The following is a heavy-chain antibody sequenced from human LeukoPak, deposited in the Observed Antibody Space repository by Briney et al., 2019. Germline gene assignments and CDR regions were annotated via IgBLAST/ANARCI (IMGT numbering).Heavy chain of an antibody. CDR1: GFTFSSYS. CDR2: ISSSSSYI. D-gene: IGHD1-26*01. J-gene: IGHJ6*02. CDR3: ARDRGRGMDV. Sequence: GGSLRLPCAASGFTFSSYSMNWVRQAPGKGLEWVSSISSSSSYIYYADSVKGRFTISRDNAKNSLYLQMNSLRAEDTAVYYCARDRGRGMDVWGQGTTVTVSS. V-gene: IGHV3-21*01.